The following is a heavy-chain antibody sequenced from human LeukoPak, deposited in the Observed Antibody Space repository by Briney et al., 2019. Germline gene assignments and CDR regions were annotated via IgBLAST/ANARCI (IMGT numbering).Heavy chain of an antibody. D-gene: IGHD3-10*01. Sequence: ASVKVSCKASGYTFTGYYMHWVRQAPGQGLEWMGWINPNSGGTNYAQKFQGRVTMTRDTSISTAYMELSRLRSDDTAVYYCARVGGITLALAPSPFPDYNYYYMDVWGKGTTVTVSS. CDR2: INPNSGGT. CDR3: ARVGGITLALAPSPFPDYNYYYMDV. V-gene: IGHV1-2*02. CDR1: GYTFTGYY. J-gene: IGHJ6*03.